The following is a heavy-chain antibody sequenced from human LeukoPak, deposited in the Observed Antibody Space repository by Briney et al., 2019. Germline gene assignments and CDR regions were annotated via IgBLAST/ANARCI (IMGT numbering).Heavy chain of an antibody. J-gene: IGHJ4*02. D-gene: IGHD1-26*01. CDR3: ATFPTTKIDY. Sequence: GGSLRLSCAASGFIFSFYCMHWVRQAPGKGPMWVSRICPDGTGISYADSVKARFTTSRDNAKNTVYLQMNSLREEDTAVYYCATFPTTKIDYWGQGTLVTVSS. CDR1: GFIFSFYC. CDR2: ICPDGTGI. V-gene: IGHV3-74*01.